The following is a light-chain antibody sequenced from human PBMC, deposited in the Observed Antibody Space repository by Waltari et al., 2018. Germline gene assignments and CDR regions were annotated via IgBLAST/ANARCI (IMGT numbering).Light chain of an antibody. V-gene: IGKV3-20*01. CDR3: QHYVNLPAT. J-gene: IGKJ1*01. Sequence: EVVLTQSPGTLSLSPGEGATLSCRASQSISHYLAWYQQKPGQAPRFLHDHAASRATGIPDRFSGSGSGTDFSLTISRLEPEDFAVYYCQHYVNLPATFGQGTKVEIK. CDR2: HAA. CDR1: QSISHY.